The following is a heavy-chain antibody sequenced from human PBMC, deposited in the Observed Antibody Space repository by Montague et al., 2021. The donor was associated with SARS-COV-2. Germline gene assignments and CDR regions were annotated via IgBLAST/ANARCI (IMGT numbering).Heavy chain of an antibody. CDR2: INSNGGT. Sequence: SETRSLTSTVSGGSISSHFWSFIRQPPGKGLEWIGYINSNGGTNDNPSLRSRLTMSVDTSKNQFSLQLRSMTPADTAVYFCARATSVRGAVSWFDPWGQGILVTVSS. J-gene: IGHJ5*02. V-gene: IGHV4-59*11. CDR1: GGSISSHF. D-gene: IGHD3-10*01. CDR3: ARATSVRGAVSWFDP.